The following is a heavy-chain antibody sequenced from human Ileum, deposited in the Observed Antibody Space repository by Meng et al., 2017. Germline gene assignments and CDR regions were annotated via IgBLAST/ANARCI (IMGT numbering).Heavy chain of an antibody. CDR3: ANWGGLGH. CDR1: GFTFSSYG. V-gene: IGHV3-23*01. D-gene: IGHD3-16*01. CDR2: ITYGGTT. Sequence: EVQLLESGGVLVQPGGSLRLSCVASGFTFSSYGMNWAGQAPGKGLEWVSGITYGGTTFYADSAKGRFTISRDNSKNTVFLQMNSLRADDTAVYYCANWGGLGHWGQGVLVTVSS. J-gene: IGHJ4*02.